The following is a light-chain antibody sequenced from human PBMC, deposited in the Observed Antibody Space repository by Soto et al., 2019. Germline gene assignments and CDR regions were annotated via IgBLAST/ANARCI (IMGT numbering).Light chain of an antibody. J-gene: IGLJ2*01. CDR2: SNN. CDR3: AAWDDSLSGVV. V-gene: IGLV1-47*02. CDR1: SPKIGGNY. Sequence: QSVLTQPPSGFGTPGRRAPSLCFGRSPKIGGNYEYWYQQLPGTAPKLLIYSNNQRPSGVPDRFSGSKSGTSASLAISGLRSEDEADYYCAAWDDSLSGVVFGGGTKLTVL.